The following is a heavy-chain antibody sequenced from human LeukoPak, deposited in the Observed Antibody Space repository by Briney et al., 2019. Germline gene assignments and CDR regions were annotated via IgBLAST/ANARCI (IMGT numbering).Heavy chain of an antibody. V-gene: IGHV1-58*02. J-gene: IGHJ4*02. D-gene: IGHD3-10*01. CDR3: ARDYGSGENRFDY. CDR1: GFTFTSSA. CDR2: IVVGSGNT. Sequence: ASVKVSCKASGFTFTSSAMQWVRQARGQRLEWIGWIVVGSGNTNYAQKVQDRVTMTTDTSTSTAYMELRSLTSDDTAVYYCARDYGSGENRFDYWGQGTLVTVSS.